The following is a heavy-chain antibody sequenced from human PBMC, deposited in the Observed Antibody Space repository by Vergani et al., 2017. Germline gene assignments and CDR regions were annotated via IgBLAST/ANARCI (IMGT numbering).Heavy chain of an antibody. CDR1: GYTFTSYD. D-gene: IGHD6-13*01. CDR3: AREQAAAGMGNYYYYGMDV. J-gene: IGHJ6*02. CDR2: MNPNSGNT. V-gene: IGHV1-8*01. Sequence: QVQLVQSGAEVKKPGASVKVSCTASGYTFTSYDINWVRQATGQGLEWMGWMNPNSGNTGYAQKFQGRVTMTRNTSISTAYMELSSLRSEDTAVYYCAREQAAAGMGNYYYYGMDVWGQGTTVTVSS.